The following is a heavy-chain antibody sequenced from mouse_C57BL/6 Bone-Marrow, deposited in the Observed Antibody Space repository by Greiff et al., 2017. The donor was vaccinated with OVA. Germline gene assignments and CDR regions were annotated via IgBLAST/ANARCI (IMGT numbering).Heavy chain of an antibody. Sequence: EVQLVESGEGLVKPGGSLKLSCAASGFTFSSYAMSWVRQTPEKRLEWVAYISSGGDYIYYADTVKGRFTISRDNARNTLYLQMSSLKSEDTAMYYCTRDGSSGYLFAYWGQGTLVTVSA. CDR3: TRDGSSGYLFAY. CDR2: ISSGGDYI. D-gene: IGHD3-2*02. J-gene: IGHJ3*01. CDR1: GFTFSSYA. V-gene: IGHV5-9-1*02.